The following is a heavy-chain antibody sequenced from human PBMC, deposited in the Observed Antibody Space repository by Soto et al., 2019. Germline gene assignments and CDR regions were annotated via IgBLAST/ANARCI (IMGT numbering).Heavy chain of an antibody. CDR2: IYYSGST. D-gene: IGHD3-16*02. Sequence: QVQLQESGPGLVKPSQTLSLTCTVSGGSITSRDFYWSWIRQPPGKGLEWIGYIYYSGSTYYNPSLKSRVSISVDTSKNQFSLKLSSVTAADTAVYYCTMDPMISFGGLIAWGQGALVTVSS. J-gene: IGHJ5*02. CDR1: GGSITSRDFY. CDR3: TMDPMISFGGLIA. V-gene: IGHV4-30-4*01.